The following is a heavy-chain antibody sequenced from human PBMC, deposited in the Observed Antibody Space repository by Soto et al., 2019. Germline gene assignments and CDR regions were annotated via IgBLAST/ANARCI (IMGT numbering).Heavy chain of an antibody. V-gene: IGHV3-74*01. CDR2: INSDGSST. CDR1: GFTFSSYW. D-gene: IGHD3-3*01. CDR3: ARDQPSDYDFWSIDAFDI. J-gene: IGHJ3*02. Sequence: GGSLRLSCAASGFTFSSYWMHWVRQAPGKGLVWVSRINSDGSSTSYADSVKGRFTISRDNAKNTLYLQMNSLRAEDTAVYYCARDQPSDYDFWSIDAFDIWGQGTMVTVSS.